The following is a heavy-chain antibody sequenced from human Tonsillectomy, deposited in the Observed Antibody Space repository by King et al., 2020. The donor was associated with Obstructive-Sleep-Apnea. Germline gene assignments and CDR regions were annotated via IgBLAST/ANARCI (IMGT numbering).Heavy chain of an antibody. V-gene: IGHV4-59*01. CDR2: IYYSGST. D-gene: IGHD3-10*01. CDR3: ARVNCSSGSYFYYHGMDV. J-gene: IGHJ6*02. Sequence: VQLQESGPGLVKPSETLSLTCSVSGGSISTFYWSWIRQPPGKGLEWIGYIYYSGSTDYSPSLKSRVTISVDTSKNQFSLRLSSVTAADTAVYYCARVNCSSGSYFYYHGMDVWGQGTTVTVSS. CDR1: GGSISTFY.